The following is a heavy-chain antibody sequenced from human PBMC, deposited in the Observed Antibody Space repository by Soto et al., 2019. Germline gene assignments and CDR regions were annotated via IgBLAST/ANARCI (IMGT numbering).Heavy chain of an antibody. Sequence: QVQLVQSGAEVKKPGASVEVSCKASGYTFTSYYMHWVRQAPGQGLEWMGIINPSGGSTSYAQKFQGRVTMTRDTSTSTLYMELSSLRSEDTAVYYCASGTSGIAAHWGQGTLVTVSS. CDR3: ASGTSGIAAH. CDR2: INPSGGST. J-gene: IGHJ4*02. V-gene: IGHV1-46*01. CDR1: GYTFTSYY. D-gene: IGHD6-13*01.